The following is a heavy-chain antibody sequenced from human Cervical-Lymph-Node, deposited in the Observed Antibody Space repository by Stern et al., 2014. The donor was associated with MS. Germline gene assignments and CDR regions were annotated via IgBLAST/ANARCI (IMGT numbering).Heavy chain of an antibody. CDR3: ARAYTYYSNSAGY. J-gene: IGHJ4*02. D-gene: IGHD3-10*01. V-gene: IGHV1-69*01. CDR2: IIPTFDTP. CDR1: GGTFSSYE. Sequence: QMQLVQSGAEVKKPGSSVKVSCKASGGTFSSYEITWVRQAPGQGLEWVGGIIPTFDTPTYAQKFQDRVTISADESTKTAYLELNGLKSDDTAIYFCARAYTYYSNSAGYWGQGTLVTVSS.